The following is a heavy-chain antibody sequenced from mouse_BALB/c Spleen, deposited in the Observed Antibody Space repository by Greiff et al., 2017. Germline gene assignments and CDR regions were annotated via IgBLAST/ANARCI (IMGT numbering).Heavy chain of an antibody. Sequence: EVQLVESGGGLVQPKGSLKLSCAASGFTFNTYAMNWVRQAPGKGLEWVARIRSKSNNYATYYADSVKDRFTISRDDSQSMLYLQMNNLKTEDTAMYYCVRHGIYYDYDNWYFDVWGAGTTVTVSS. V-gene: IGHV10-1*02. CDR3: VRHGIYYDYDNWYFDV. CDR2: IRSKSNNYAT. J-gene: IGHJ1*01. CDR1: GFTFNTYA. D-gene: IGHD2-4*01.